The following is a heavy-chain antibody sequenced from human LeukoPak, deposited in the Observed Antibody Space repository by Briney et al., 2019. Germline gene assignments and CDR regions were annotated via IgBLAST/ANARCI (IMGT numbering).Heavy chain of an antibody. Sequence: SETLSLTCTVSGGSISSGDYYWSWIRQPPGKGLEWIGYIYYSGSTYYNPSLKSRVTISVDTSKNQFSLKLSSVTAADTAVYHCARDPVWFGELLGWFDPWGQGTLVTVSS. CDR3: ARDPVWFGELLGWFDP. J-gene: IGHJ5*02. D-gene: IGHD3-10*01. CDR1: GGSISSGDYY. CDR2: IYYSGST. V-gene: IGHV4-30-4*01.